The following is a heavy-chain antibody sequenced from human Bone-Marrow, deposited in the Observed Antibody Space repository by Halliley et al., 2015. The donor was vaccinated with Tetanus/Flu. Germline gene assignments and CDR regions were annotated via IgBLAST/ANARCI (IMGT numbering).Heavy chain of an antibody. CDR2: IDPGDSDA. Sequence: VQLVQSGAEVKKPGESLKISCKGSGYSFSTYWIAWVRQMPGKGLEWMGIIDPGDSDARYNPSFEGQVTISVDKSISTAYLQWSSLEASDTAIYYCARHGDDTGGSLYYLYGLDVWGQGTTVPVSS. D-gene: IGHD7-27*01. J-gene: IGHJ6*02. CDR1: GYSFSTYW. CDR3: ARHGDDTGGSLYYLYGLDV. V-gene: IGHV5-51*01.